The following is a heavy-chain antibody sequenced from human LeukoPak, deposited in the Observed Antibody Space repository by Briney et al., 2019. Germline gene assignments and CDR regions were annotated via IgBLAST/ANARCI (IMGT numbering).Heavy chain of an antibody. D-gene: IGHD6-13*01. J-gene: IGHJ4*02. CDR2: IYHSGST. V-gene: IGHV4-4*02. CDR3: VSRQAAGYFDY. CDR1: GGSISSSNW. Sequence: SETLSLTCAVSGGSISSSNWWSWVRQPPGKGLEWIGEIYHSGSTNYNPSLKSRVTISVDKSKNQFSLKLSSVTAADTAVYYCVSRQAAGYFDYWGQGTLVTVSS.